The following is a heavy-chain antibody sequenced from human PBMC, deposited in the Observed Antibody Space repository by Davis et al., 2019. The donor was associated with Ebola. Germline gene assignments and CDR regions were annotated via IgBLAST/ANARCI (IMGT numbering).Heavy chain of an antibody. J-gene: IGHJ4*02. Sequence: PGGSLRLSCVPSGFTFTSYSFNWIRKTPGKGLEWIAHINTRGDARVYADSVRGRFTISRDDAANSLSLQMDSLKHEGTAVYYCVRDYLFAFDSWGQGTPVTVSS. CDR3: VRDYLFAFDS. CDR2: INTRGDAR. CDR1: GFTFTSYS. V-gene: IGHV3-48*02. D-gene: IGHD3-10*02.